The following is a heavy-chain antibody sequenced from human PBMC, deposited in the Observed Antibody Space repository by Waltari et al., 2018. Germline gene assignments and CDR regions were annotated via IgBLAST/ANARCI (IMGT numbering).Heavy chain of an antibody. CDR1: GYSLTAFD. CDR3: ARLVLTSQYEINWLGP. J-gene: IGHJ5*02. CDR2: LNPNSGNT. V-gene: IGHV1-8*02. Sequence: QEQLVQSGPEVKKPGASVKVSCQASGYSLTAFDITWMRQAPGQGLEWMGWLNPNSGNTAYSQSFQGRVTFTADTSINTTYMEMTALTSEDTAVYYCARLVLTSQYEINWLGPWGQGTLVTVSS. D-gene: IGHD6-6*01.